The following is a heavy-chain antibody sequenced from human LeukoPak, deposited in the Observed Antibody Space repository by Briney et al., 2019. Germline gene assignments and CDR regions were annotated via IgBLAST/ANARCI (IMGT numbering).Heavy chain of an antibody. CDR2: ISYDGNNK. D-gene: IGHD5-12*01. J-gene: IGHJ4*02. Sequence: PGGSLRLSCTASGFTFSSYTMHWVRQGPAKGLQWVAVISYDGNNKYYADSVKGRFTVSRDNSQNTVYLEMNSLTPEDTAVYYCVHHSGYEDSLFDYWGQGTLVTVSS. V-gene: IGHV3-30*04. CDR1: GFTFSSYT. CDR3: VHHSGYEDSLFDY.